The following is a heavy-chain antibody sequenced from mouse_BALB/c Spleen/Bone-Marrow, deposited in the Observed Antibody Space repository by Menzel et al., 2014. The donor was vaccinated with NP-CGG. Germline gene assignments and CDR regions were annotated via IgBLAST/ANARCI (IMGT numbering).Heavy chain of an antibody. CDR1: GYTFTSYY. V-gene: IGHV1S81*02. Sequence: VQLQQSGAELVKPGASVKLSCKASGYTFTSYYMHWVKQRPGKGLEWIGEITPSNGDTNFNEKFKSKATLTVDKSSSKPYVHLSSRTSEDSAVYCYSREGAYWGQGTLVTVS. CDR2: ITPSNGDT. J-gene: IGHJ3*01. CDR3: SREGAY.